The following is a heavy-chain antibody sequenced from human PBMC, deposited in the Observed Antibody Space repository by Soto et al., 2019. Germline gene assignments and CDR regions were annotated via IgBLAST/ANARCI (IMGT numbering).Heavy chain of an antibody. D-gene: IGHD6-19*01. CDR2: IYYSGST. J-gene: IGHJ4*02. CDR1: GGSVSSGRFY. Sequence: QVQLQESGPALVKPSETLSLTCTVSGGSVSSGRFYWSWSRQPPGKGLEWIGYIYYSGSTKYNPSLRSRVTISVDTSKNQFSLKLTSVTAADTALYYCARSGSGSGWLGGQGTLVTVSS. V-gene: IGHV4-61*01. CDR3: ARSGSGSGWL.